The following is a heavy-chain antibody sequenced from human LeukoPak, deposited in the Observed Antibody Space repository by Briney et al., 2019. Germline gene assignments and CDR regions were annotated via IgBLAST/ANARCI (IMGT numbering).Heavy chain of an antibody. Sequence: GGSLRLSCAASGFTFSSHSMNWVRQAPGKGLEWISYIRSSSSSIFYADSVKGRFTTSTDNARNSLYLQMNSMRDEDTAVYYCARDLNWGFDYWGQGILVTASS. J-gene: IGHJ4*02. CDR3: ARDLNWGFDY. CDR2: IRSSSSSI. D-gene: IGHD7-27*01. CDR1: GFTFSSHS. V-gene: IGHV3-48*02.